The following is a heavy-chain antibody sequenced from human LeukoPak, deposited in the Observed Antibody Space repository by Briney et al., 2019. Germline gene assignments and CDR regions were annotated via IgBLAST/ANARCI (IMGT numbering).Heavy chain of an antibody. CDR3: ARERRYHYDSSGIFDY. Sequence: SETLSLTCAVYGGSFSGYYWSWIRQPPGKGLEWIGEINHSGSTNYNPSLKSRVTISVDTSKNQFSLKLSSVTAADTAVYYCARERRYHYDSSGIFDYWGQGTLVTVSS. J-gene: IGHJ4*02. V-gene: IGHV4-34*01. D-gene: IGHD3-22*01. CDR1: GGSFSGYY. CDR2: INHSGST.